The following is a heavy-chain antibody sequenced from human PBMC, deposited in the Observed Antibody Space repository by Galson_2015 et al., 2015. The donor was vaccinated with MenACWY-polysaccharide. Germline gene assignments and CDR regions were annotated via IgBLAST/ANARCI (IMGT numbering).Heavy chain of an antibody. CDR3: ALIHRGSTSVFDY. CDR2: AYYRSKWYS. CDR1: GDRVPSHGGS. D-gene: IGHD5-18*01. V-gene: IGHV6-1*01. J-gene: IGHJ4*02. Sequence: CAIYGDRVPSHGGSWHWVRQPPSRGVEWLGRAYYRSKWYSYYGASVKGRITINSDTSKNQLPLQLNFVTPEDTAVYYCALIHRGSTSVFDYWVQGTLVTVSS.